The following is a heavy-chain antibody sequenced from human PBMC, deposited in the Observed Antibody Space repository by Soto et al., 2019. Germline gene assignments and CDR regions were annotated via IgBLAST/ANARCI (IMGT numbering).Heavy chain of an antibody. Sequence: QVQLVESGGGVVQPGRSLRLSCAASGFTFSNYAMHWVRQAPGKGLEWVAVVSYDGTNKYQADSVKGRFTISRDNSKNTLYLKMNSLRAEDTAVYYCARNHCSITSCHDRVYYSGMDVWGKGTTVTVSS. D-gene: IGHD2-2*01. V-gene: IGHV3-30-3*01. CDR1: GFTFSNYA. J-gene: IGHJ6*04. CDR3: ARNHCSITSCHDRVYYSGMDV. CDR2: VSYDGTNK.